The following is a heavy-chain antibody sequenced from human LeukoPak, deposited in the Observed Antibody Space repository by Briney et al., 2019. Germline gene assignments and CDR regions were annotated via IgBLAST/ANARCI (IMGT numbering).Heavy chain of an antibody. Sequence: PGGSLRLSCAASGFTFSSYAMSWVRQAPGKGLEWVSAISGSGGSTYYVDSVKGRFTISRDNSKHTLYLQMNSLRAEDTAVYYCAKSSSYDFWSGYYPYWGQGTLVTVSS. CDR2: ISGSGGST. CDR3: AKSSSYDFWSGYYPY. J-gene: IGHJ4*02. V-gene: IGHV3-23*01. D-gene: IGHD3-3*01. CDR1: GFTFSSYA.